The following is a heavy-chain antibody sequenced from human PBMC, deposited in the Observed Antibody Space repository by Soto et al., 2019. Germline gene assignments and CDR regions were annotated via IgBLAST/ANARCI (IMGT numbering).Heavy chain of an antibody. V-gene: IGHV3-30-3*01. D-gene: IGHD6-19*01. CDR1: GFTCSSYA. J-gene: IGHJ4*02. Sequence: GGSLRLSCAAAGFTCSSYAMHWVRQDPGKGLEWVAVISYDGSNKYYADSVKGRFTISRDNSKNTLYLQMNSLRAEDTAVYYCARGEAVAGHLFYGYWGQGTLVTVSS. CDR3: ARGEAVAGHLFYGY. CDR2: ISYDGSNK.